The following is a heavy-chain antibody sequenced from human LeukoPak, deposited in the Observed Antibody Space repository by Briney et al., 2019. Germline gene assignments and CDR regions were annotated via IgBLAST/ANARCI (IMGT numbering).Heavy chain of an antibody. CDR2: INHSGST. V-gene: IGHV4-34*01. J-gene: IGHJ4*02. CDR3: ARLGSYYNGFDY. Sequence: PSETLSLTCAVYGGSFSGYYWSWIRQPPGKGLEWIGEINHSGSTNYNPSLKSRVTISVDTSRNQFSLKLSSVTAADTAVYYCARLGSYYNGFDYWGQGTLVTVSS. CDR1: GGSFSGYY. D-gene: IGHD3-10*01.